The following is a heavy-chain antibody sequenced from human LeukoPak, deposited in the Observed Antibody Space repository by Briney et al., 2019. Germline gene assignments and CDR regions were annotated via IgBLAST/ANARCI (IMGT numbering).Heavy chain of an antibody. V-gene: IGHV4-39*07. CDR2: IHYSGST. D-gene: IGHD6-19*01. Sequence: SETLSLTCTVSGVSINSSNYYWGWIRQPPGKGLEWIESIHYSGSTYYNPSLKGRVTISIDTSKNQFSLNLSSVTAADTAVYYCARDSYSSGWHSAFDIWGQGTMVTVSS. CDR3: ARDSYSSGWHSAFDI. J-gene: IGHJ3*02. CDR1: GVSINSSNYY.